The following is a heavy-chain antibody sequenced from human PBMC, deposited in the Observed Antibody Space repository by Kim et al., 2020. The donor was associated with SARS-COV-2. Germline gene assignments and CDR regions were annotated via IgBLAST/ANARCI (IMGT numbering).Heavy chain of an antibody. D-gene: IGHD1-1*01. J-gene: IGHJ4*02. Sequence: FADSVKGRFTISRDNVKNTLYLQMNSLRAEDTAVYYCAKDPDEGEPTTSDWGPGAPVTVSS. CDR3: AKDPDEGEPTTSD. V-gene: IGHV3-23*01.